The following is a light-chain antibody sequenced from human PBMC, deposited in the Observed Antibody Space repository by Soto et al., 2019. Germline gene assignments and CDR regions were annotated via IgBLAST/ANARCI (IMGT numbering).Light chain of an antibody. CDR2: DAS. CDR3: QQRSNWLWT. J-gene: IGKJ1*01. CDR1: QTVRNNY. V-gene: IGKV3D-20*02. Sequence: EFVLTQSPGTLSLSPGERATLSCRASQTVRNNYLAWYQQKPGQAPRLLIYDASSRATGIPDRFSGGGSGTDFTLTISRLEPEDFAVYYCQQRSNWLWTFGQGTKVEIK.